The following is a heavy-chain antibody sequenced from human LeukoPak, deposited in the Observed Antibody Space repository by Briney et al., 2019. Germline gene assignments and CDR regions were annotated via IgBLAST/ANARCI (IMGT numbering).Heavy chain of an antibody. CDR2: MNPNSGNT. D-gene: IGHD3-10*01. CDR1: GYTFTSYD. J-gene: IGHJ6*03. CDR3: ARGPRITLIRGGQWYYYMDV. V-gene: IGHV1-8*03. Sequence: ASVKVSCKASGYTFTSYDINWVRQATGQGLEWMGWMNPNSGNTGYAQKFQGRVTITRNTSISTVYMELSSLRSEDTAVYYCARGPRITLIRGGQWYYYMDVWGKGTTVTISS.